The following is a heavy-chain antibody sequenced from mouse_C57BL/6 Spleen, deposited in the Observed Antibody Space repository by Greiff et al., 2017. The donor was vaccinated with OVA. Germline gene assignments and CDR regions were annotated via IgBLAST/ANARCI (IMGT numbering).Heavy chain of an antibody. D-gene: IGHD2-3*01. J-gene: IGHJ3*01. CDR3: ARGRGYSFAD. CDR2: IYPRSGNT. Sequence: QVQLQQSGAELARPGASVKLSCKASGYTFTSYGISWVKQRTGQGLEWIGEIYPRSGNTYYNEKFKGKATLTADTSSSTAYMELRSLTSEDSAVYFCARGRGYSFADWGQGTLVTVSA. CDR1: GYTFTSYG. V-gene: IGHV1-81*01.